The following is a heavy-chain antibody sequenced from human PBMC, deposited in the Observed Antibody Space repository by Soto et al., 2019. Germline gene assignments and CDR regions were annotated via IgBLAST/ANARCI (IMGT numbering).Heavy chain of an antibody. CDR3: ARIGGCGSSRLGNWFDP. CDR2: VYHSGST. V-gene: IGHV4-38-2*01. CDR1: GYSISSGYY. Sequence: PSETLSLTCAVSGYSISSGYYWGWIRQPPGKGLEWIGSVYHSGSTYYNPSLKSRVTISVDTSKNQFSLKLSSVTAADTAVYYCARIGGCGSSRLGNWFDPWGQGTLVTVSS. J-gene: IGHJ5*02. D-gene: IGHD6-13*01.